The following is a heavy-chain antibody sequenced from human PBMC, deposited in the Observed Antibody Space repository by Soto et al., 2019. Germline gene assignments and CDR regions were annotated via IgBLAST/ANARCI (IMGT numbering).Heavy chain of an antibody. J-gene: IGHJ4*02. CDR3: ARGYPGIAAAGTYFDY. D-gene: IGHD6-13*01. V-gene: IGHV4-59*08. CDR1: GGSISSYY. Sequence: SETLSLTCTVSGGSISSYYWSWIRQPPGKGLEWIGYIYYSGSTNYNPSLKSRVTISVDTSKNQFSLKLSSVTAADTAVYYCARGYPGIAAAGTYFDYWGQGTLVTVSS. CDR2: IYYSGST.